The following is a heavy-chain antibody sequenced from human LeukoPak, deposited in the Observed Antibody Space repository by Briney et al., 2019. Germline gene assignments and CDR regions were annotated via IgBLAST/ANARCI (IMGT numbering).Heavy chain of an antibody. CDR1: GGSFSGYY. CDR2: INHSGST. J-gene: IGHJ4*02. D-gene: IGHD3-22*01. V-gene: IGHV4-34*01. CDR3: ARVAYYYDSSGYYPLYFDY. Sequence: PSETLSLTCAVYGGSFSGYYWSWIRQPPGKGLEWIGEINHSGSTNYNPSLKSRVTISVDTSKNQFSLKLSSVTAADTAVYYCARVAYYYDSSGYYPLYFDYWGQGTLVTVSS.